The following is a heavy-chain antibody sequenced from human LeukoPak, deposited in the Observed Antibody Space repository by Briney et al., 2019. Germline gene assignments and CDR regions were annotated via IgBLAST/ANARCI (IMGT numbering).Heavy chain of an antibody. CDR3: ARMKGAAAATFEY. J-gene: IGHJ4*02. CDR2: ISWNSGSI. D-gene: IGHD6-13*01. CDR1: GFTFDDYA. Sequence: GGSLRLSCAASGFTFDDYAMHWVRQAPGKGLEWVSGISWNSGSIGYADSVKGRFTISRDNAKNSLYLQMTSLRGEDTAVYYCARMKGAAAATFEYWGQGSLVTVSS. V-gene: IGHV3-9*01.